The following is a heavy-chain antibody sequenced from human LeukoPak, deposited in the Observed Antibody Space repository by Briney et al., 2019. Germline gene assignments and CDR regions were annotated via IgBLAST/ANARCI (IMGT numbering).Heavy chain of an antibody. CDR2: IYYSGST. CDR1: GGSISSYY. Sequence: SETLSLTCTVSGGSISSYYCSWIRQPPGKGLEWIGYIYYSGSTNYNPSLKSRVTISVDTSKNQFSLKLSSVTAADTAVYYCARAVIAARSWFDPWGQGTLVTVSS. J-gene: IGHJ5*02. D-gene: IGHD6-6*01. CDR3: ARAVIAARSWFDP. V-gene: IGHV4-59*08.